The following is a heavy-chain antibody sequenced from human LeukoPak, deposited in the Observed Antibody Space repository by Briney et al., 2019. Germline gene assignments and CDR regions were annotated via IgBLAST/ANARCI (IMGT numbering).Heavy chain of an antibody. CDR2: ISSSSGYI. V-gene: IGHV3-21*01. CDR1: GFIFSSYS. D-gene: IGHD4-17*01. Sequence: GGSLRLSCAASGFIFSSYSMNWVRQAPGKGLEWVSYISSSSGYIYYADSVKGRFTISRDNAKNSLYLQMNSLRAEDTAVYYCARDYSTVTTFFDYWGQGTLVTVSS. J-gene: IGHJ4*02. CDR3: ARDYSTVTTFFDY.